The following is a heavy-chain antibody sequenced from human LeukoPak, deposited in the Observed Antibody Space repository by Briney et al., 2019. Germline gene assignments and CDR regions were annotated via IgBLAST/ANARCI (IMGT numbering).Heavy chain of an antibody. D-gene: IGHD3-10*01. V-gene: IGHV3-21*01. J-gene: IGHJ4*02. Sequence: PGGSLRLSCAASGFTFSSYSMNWVRQAPGKGLEWVSSISSSSSYIYYADSVKGRFTISRDNAKNSLYLQMNSLRAEDTAVYYCARDSEGSGLFDYWGQGTLVTVSS. CDR2: ISSSSSYI. CDR1: GFTFSSYS. CDR3: ARDSEGSGLFDY.